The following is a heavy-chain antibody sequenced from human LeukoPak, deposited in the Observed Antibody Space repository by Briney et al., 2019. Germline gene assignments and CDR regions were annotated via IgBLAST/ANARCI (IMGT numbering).Heavy chain of an antibody. CDR3: AKDKEGSGNDAFDI. CDR2: ISWNSGSI. CDR1: GFTFRNYW. V-gene: IGHV3-9*01. J-gene: IGHJ3*02. Sequence: GGSLRLSCAASGFTFRNYWMSWVRQAPGKGLEWVSGISWNSGSIGYADSVKGRFTISRDNAKNSLYLQMNSLRAEDTALYYCAKDKEGSGNDAFDIWGQGTMVTVSS. D-gene: IGHD2-15*01.